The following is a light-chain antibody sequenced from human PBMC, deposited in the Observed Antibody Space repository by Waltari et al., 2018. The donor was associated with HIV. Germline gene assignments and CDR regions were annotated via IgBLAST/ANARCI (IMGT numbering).Light chain of an antibody. CDR2: DAS. CDR3: QQRGNWPLFT. CDR1: QSVSSY. J-gene: IGKJ3*01. V-gene: IGKV3-11*01. Sequence: EIVLTQSPATLPLSPGERATLSCRASQSVSSYLAWYQQKPGQAPRLLIYDASNRATGIPARFSGSGSGTDFTLTISSLEPEDFAVYYCQQRGNWPLFTFGPGTKVDIK.